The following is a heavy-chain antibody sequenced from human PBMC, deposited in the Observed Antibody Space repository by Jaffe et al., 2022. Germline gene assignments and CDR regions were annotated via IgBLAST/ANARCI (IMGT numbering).Heavy chain of an antibody. D-gene: IGHD6-19*01. V-gene: IGHV3-48*01. Sequence: EVQLVESGGGLVQPGGSLRLSCAASGFTFSSYSMNWVRQAPGKGLEWVSYISSSSSTIYYADSVKGRFTISRDNAKNSLYLQMNSLRAEDTAVYYCARMIAVASTFDAFDIWGQGTMVTVSS. CDR2: ISSSSSTI. CDR3: ARMIAVASTFDAFDI. J-gene: IGHJ3*02. CDR1: GFTFSSYS.